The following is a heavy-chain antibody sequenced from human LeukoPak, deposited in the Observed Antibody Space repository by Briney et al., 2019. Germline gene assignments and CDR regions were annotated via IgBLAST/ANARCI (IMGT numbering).Heavy chain of an antibody. CDR3: ARGGGWYPH. CDR1: GGSISSYY. CDR2: IYYSGDT. V-gene: IGHV4-59*01. J-gene: IGHJ1*01. D-gene: IGHD6-19*01. Sequence: SETLSLTCAVSGGSISSYYWSWIRQPPGKGLERIGYIYYSGDTKYNPSLKSRLSMSVDTSKNQCSLMLTSVTAADTAVYYCARGGGWYPHWGQGTLVTVSS.